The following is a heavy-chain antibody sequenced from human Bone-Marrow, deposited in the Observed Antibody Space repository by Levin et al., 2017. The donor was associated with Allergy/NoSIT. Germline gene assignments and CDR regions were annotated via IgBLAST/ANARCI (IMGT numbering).Heavy chain of an antibody. D-gene: IGHD3-3*01. Sequence: GESLKISCKTSGYTFSKYAILWMRQAPGQGLEWMGWVHGGNGNTKYSQKFQGRVTISRDAAANTAYMDLRGLTSEDTAIYYCATPIFGNLKPDYWGQGTLVTVSS. CDR2: VHGGNGNT. CDR1: GYTFSKYA. CDR3: ATPIFGNLKPDY. V-gene: IGHV1-3*01. J-gene: IGHJ4*02.